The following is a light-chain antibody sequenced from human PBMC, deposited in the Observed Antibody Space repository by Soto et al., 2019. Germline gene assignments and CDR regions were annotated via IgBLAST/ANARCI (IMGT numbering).Light chain of an antibody. J-gene: IGKJ4*01. V-gene: IGKV3-20*01. Sequence: EIVLTQSPGTLSLSPGERATLSCRASQSVSSSFLAWYQQKPDQAPRLLIYGASSRATGIPDRFSGSGSGTDFTLTISSLEPEDVAVYYCQQYGSSPLTFGGGTKVEIK. CDR2: GAS. CDR3: QQYGSSPLT. CDR1: QSVSSSF.